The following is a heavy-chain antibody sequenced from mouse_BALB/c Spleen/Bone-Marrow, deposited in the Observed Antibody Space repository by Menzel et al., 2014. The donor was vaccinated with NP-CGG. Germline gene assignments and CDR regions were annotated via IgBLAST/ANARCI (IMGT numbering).Heavy chain of an antibody. Sequence: EVQGVESGGGLVQPGGSLKLSCAASGFDFSRYWMSWVRQAPGKGLEWIGEINPESNTINYKPSLKDKFIISRDNAKNTLYLQMSKVRSEDTALYYCARLGYYGSFAYWGQGTLVTVSA. CDR1: GFDFSRYW. V-gene: IGHV4-1*02. CDR3: ARLGYYGSFAY. D-gene: IGHD1-2*01. CDR2: INPESNTI. J-gene: IGHJ3*01.